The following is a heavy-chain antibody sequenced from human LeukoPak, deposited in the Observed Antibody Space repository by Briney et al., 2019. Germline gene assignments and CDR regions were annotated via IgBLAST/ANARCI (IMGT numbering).Heavy chain of an antibody. J-gene: IGHJ6*02. CDR1: GYTFTSYY. CDR2: INPSGGST. V-gene: IGHV1-46*01. CDR3: ARDTAFDWLLTSYYYYGMDV. D-gene: IGHD3-9*01. Sequence: ASVKVSCKASGYTFTSYYMHWVRQAPGQGLEWMGIINPSGGSTSYAQKFQGRVTMTGDTSTSTVYMELSSLRSEDTAVYYCARDTAFDWLLTSYYYYGMDVWGQGTTVTVSS.